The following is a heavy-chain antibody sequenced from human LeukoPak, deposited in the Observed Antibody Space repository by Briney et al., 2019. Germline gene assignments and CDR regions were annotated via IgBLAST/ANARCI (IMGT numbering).Heavy chain of an antibody. D-gene: IGHD6-19*01. CDR1: GFTFSSYW. CDR3: AKDLTRYSSPSFDY. CDR2: IKQDGSEK. V-gene: IGHV3-7*03. J-gene: IGHJ4*02. Sequence: TGGSLRLSCAASGFTFSSYWMSWVRQAPGKGLEWVANIKQDGSEKYYVDSVKGRFTISRDNAKNSLYLQMNSLRAEDTALYYCAKDLTRYSSPSFDYWGQGTLVTVSS.